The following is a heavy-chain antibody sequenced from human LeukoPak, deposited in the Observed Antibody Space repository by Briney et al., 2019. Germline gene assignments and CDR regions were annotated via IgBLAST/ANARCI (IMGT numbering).Heavy chain of an antibody. Sequence: GGSLRLSCAASGFTFRSYAMNCVRQAPGKGLEWVSAISGSGSATYYADSVKGRFTISRDNAKNSLYLQMNSLRAEDTAVYYCASRYSSSFYYYGMDVWGQGTTVTVSS. V-gene: IGHV3-23*01. J-gene: IGHJ6*02. D-gene: IGHD6-13*01. CDR3: ASRYSSSFYYYGMDV. CDR1: GFTFRSYA. CDR2: ISGSGSAT.